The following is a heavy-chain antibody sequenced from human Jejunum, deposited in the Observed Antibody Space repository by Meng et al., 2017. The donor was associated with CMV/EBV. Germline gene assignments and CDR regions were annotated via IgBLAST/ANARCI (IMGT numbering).Heavy chain of an antibody. Sequence: CKASGYTFTSYAVNWLRQAPGQGLEWMGWINTNTRNPTYAQGFTGRFAFSLDTSVDTAYVQISGLQPEDTAVYYCARYGLQSGFFDYWGQGTLVTVSS. D-gene: IGHD5-24*01. J-gene: IGHJ4*02. V-gene: IGHV7-4-1*02. CDR1: GYTFTSYA. CDR3: ARYGLQSGFFDY. CDR2: INTNTRNP.